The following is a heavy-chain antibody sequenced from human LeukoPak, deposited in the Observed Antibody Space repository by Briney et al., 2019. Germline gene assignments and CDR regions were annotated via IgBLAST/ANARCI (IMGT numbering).Heavy chain of an antibody. CDR2: ISSSSSYI. CDR1: GFIFSSYS. CDR3: ARASGQWLLWPEGYFQH. Sequence: GGSLRLSCAASGFIFSSYSMNWVRQAPGKGLEWVSSISSSSSYIYYADSVKGRFTISRDNAKNSLYLQMNSLRAEDTAVYYCARASGQWLLWPEGYFQHWGQGTLVTVSS. V-gene: IGHV3-21*04. D-gene: IGHD6-19*01. J-gene: IGHJ1*01.